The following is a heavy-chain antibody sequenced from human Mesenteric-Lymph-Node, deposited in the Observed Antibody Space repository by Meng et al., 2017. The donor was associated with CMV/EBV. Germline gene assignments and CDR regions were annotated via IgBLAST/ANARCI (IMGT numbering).Heavy chain of an antibody. V-gene: IGHV3-74*01. CDR1: GFSFSSYW. Sequence: GESLKISCAASGFSFSSYWMHWVRQAPGRGLVWVSRISGDGSSTGNAESVKGRFTISRDNAKNILYLQMNSLRVEDTAVYYCARVMLGTGNLAWLRPLDVWGQGTTVTVSS. D-gene: IGHD3-3*01. CDR2: ISGDGSST. J-gene: IGHJ6*02. CDR3: ARVMLGTGNLAWLRPLDV.